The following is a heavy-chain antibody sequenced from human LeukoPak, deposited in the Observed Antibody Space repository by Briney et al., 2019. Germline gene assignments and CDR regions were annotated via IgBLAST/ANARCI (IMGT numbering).Heavy chain of an antibody. V-gene: IGHV3-23*01. CDR1: GFTFSSYA. D-gene: IGHD3-9*01. CDR3: AIYYDILTGYSI. CDR2: ISGSGGST. Sequence: GGSLRLSCAASGFTFSSYAMSWVRQAPGKGLEWVSAISGSGGSTYYADSVKGRLTISRDNSKNTLYLQMNSLRAEDTAVYYCAIYYDILTGYSIWGQGTLVTVSS. J-gene: IGHJ4*02.